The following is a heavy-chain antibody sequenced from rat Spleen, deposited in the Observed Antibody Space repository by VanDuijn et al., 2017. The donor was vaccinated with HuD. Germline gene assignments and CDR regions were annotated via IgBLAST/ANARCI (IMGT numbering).Heavy chain of an antibody. D-gene: IGHD5-1*01. Sequence: EVQLVESGGGLVQPGRSLKLSCAASGFTFSNYGMAWVCQAPTKGLEWVASISYDGRNTYYRDSVKGRFTISRDNGKNTIYLQMDSLRSEDTATYYCTRENWVFDYWGQGVMVTVSS. V-gene: IGHV5-29*01. CDR2: ISYDGRNT. CDR1: GFTFSNYG. CDR3: TRENWVFDY. J-gene: IGHJ2*01.